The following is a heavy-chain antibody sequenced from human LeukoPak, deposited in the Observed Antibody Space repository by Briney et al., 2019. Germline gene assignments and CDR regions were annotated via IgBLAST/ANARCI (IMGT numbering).Heavy chain of an antibody. CDR3: ARAPGEGWFDP. J-gene: IGHJ5*02. CDR1: GFTFSSYW. CDR2: IKQDGSEK. V-gene: IGHV3-7*01. Sequence: GGSLRLSCAASGFTFSSYWMSWVRQATGKGLEWVASIKQDGSEKYYVDSVKGRFTISRDNAKNSLYLQMNNLRAEDTALYYCARAPGEGWFDPWGQGTLVTVSS. D-gene: IGHD4-17*01.